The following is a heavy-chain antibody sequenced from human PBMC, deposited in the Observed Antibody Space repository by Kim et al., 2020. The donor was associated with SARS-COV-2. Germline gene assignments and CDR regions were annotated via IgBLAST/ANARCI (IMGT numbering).Heavy chain of an antibody. D-gene: IGHD3-9*01. V-gene: IGHV1-69*13. CDR2: IIPIFGTA. CDR3: ARDGYYDILTGYSKGSGFWFDP. CDR1: GGTFSSYA. J-gene: IGHJ5*02. Sequence: SVKVSCKASGGTFSSYAISWVRQAPGQGLEWMGGIIPIFGTANYAQKFQGRVTITADESTSTAYMELSSLRSEDTAVYYCARDGYYDILTGYSKGSGFWFDPWGQGTLVTVSS.